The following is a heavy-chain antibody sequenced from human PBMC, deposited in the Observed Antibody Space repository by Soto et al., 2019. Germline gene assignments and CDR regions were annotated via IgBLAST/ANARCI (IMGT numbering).Heavy chain of an antibody. D-gene: IGHD6-13*01. CDR2: INAGNGNT. CDR3: ARDSTGYSSSWLYYYYYFMDV. V-gene: IGHV1-3*01. CDR1: GYTFTSYA. Sequence: QVQLVQSGAEVKKPGASVKVSCKASGYTFTSYAMHWVRQAPGQRLEWMGWINAGNGNTKYSQMFQGRVTITVDTSASTAYMELSSLRSEDTAVYYCARDSTGYSSSWLYYYYYFMDVWGKGTTVTVSS. J-gene: IGHJ6*03.